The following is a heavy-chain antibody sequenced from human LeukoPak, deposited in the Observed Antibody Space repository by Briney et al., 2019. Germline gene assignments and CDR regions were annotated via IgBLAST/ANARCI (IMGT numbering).Heavy chain of an antibody. V-gene: IGHV4-59*01. CDR1: GGSMSTYY. D-gene: IGHD5-24*01. CDR3: ARVKDDNNYDRAFDI. CDR2: VYYDGNN. Sequence: SETLSLTCTVSGGSMSTYYWSWVRQPPGKGLEWVGYVYYDGNNDYNPSLKRGGTTSMDTSQKQFSLNLPSVTAADTAVYYCARVKDDNNYDRAFDIWGQGTMVTVSS. J-gene: IGHJ3*02.